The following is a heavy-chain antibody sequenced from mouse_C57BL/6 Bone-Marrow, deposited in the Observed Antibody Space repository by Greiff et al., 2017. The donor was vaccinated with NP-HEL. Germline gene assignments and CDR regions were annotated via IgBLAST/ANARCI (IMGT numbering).Heavy chain of an antibody. CDR2: ISSGGSYT. J-gene: IGHJ2*01. CDR1: GFTFSSYG. Sequence: EVQGVESGGDLVKPGGSLKLSCAASGFTFSSYGMSWVRQTPDKRLEWVATISSGGSYTYYPDNVKGRVTISRDNAKNTLYLQVSRLKSEDTARYYCARDSYGSSYGGYWGQGTTHTVSS. V-gene: IGHV5-6*01. CDR3: ARDSYGSSYGGY. D-gene: IGHD1-1*01.